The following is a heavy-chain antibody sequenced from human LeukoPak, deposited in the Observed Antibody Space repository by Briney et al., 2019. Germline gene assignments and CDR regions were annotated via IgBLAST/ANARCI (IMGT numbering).Heavy chain of an antibody. CDR1: GGTFSSYA. J-gene: IGHJ4*02. CDR3: ASHDAGKYFDY. V-gene: IGHV1-69*04. Sequence: SVKVSCKASGGTFSSYAISWVRQARGQGLEWMGRIIPILGIANYAQKFQGRVTITADKSTSTAYMELSSLRSEDTAVYYCASHDAGKYFDYWGQGTLVTVSS. CDR2: IIPILGIA. D-gene: IGHD6-13*01.